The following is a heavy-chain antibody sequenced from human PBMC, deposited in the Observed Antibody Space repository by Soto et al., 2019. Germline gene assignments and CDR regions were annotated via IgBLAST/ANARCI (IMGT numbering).Heavy chain of an antibody. V-gene: IGHV3-23*04. CDR1: GFTLSSYA. Sequence: DVQLVESGGNLVQPGGSLTLSCSASGFTLSSYAMSWVRQAPGKGLEWVSSISAGGDMTYNSDSVKGRFTISRDNANNAVFLQMHNLRIEDTALYYCARGDRGGSGSPASYYYSGWDVWGQGATVTVS. CDR2: ISAGGDMT. CDR3: ARGDRGGSGSPASYYYSGWDV. D-gene: IGHD3-10*01. J-gene: IGHJ6*02.